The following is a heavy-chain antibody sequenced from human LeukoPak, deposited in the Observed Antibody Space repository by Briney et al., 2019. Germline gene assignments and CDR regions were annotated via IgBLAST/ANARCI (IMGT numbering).Heavy chain of an antibody. CDR1: GGSISSSSYY. CDR3: ARLFYGDYVLDY. CDR2: IYYSGST. Sequence: NPSETLSLTCTVSGGSISSSSYYWGWIRQPPGKGLEWIGSIYYSGSTYYNPSLKSRVTISVDTSKNQFSLKLSSVTAADTAVYYCARLFYGDYVLDYWGQGTLVTVSS. J-gene: IGHJ4*02. D-gene: IGHD4-17*01. V-gene: IGHV4-39*07.